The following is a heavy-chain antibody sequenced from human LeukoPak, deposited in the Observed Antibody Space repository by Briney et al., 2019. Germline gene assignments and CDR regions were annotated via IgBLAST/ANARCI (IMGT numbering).Heavy chain of an antibody. CDR2: IYYSGST. CDR1: GGSFSGYY. Sequence: PSETLSLTCAVYGGSFSGYYWSWIRQPPGKGLEWIGYIYYSGSTNYNPSLKSRVTISVDTSKNQFSLKLSSVTAADTAVYYCARGNANNYDYVWGETFYFDYWGQGTLVTVSS. J-gene: IGHJ4*02. V-gene: IGHV4-59*01. CDR3: ARGNANNYDYVWGETFYFDY. D-gene: IGHD3-16*01.